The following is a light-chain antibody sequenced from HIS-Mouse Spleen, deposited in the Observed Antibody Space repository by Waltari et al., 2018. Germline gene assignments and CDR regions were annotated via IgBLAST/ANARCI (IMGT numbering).Light chain of an antibody. CDR1: ALPTKY. J-gene: IGLJ3*02. Sequence: SYELTQPPSVSVSLGQMARITCSGEALPTKYAYWYQQKPGQFPVLVIYKDSERPSGIPELFSGSSSGTIVTLTISGVQAEDEADYYCLSADSSGTWVFGGGTKLTVL. V-gene: IGLV3-16*01. CDR3: LSADSSGTWV. CDR2: KDS.